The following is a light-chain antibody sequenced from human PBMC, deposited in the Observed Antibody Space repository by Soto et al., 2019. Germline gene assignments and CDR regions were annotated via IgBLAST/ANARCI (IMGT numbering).Light chain of an antibody. J-gene: IGKJ1*01. Sequence: DSQMTHPQSSPSASVGDRVTITCRASQSVTTYLHWYQQKAGEAPKLLIYAISNLQSGVSSRFSGSGSGTDFSLTINTLQPEDFATYSCQPGYSTPWPFGQGTKV. CDR1: QSVTTY. V-gene: IGKV1-39*01. CDR2: AIS. CDR3: QPGYSTPWP.